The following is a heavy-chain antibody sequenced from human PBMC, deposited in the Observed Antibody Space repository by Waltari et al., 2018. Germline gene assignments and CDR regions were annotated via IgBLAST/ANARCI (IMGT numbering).Heavy chain of an antibody. CDR1: GYTFTNYD. D-gene: IGHD2-8*02. J-gene: IGHJ3*02. V-gene: IGHV1-8*01. CDR2: MNPNSGDT. Sequence: QVQLVQSGPEVREPGASVTVSCKASGYTFTNYDSNRVRQAPGQGLEWMGWMNPNSGDTAFAQNLQGRITLARNTSISTAYMHLSSLRSEDTAMYYCASGPAAWWAFDIWGQGTMVAVSS. CDR3: ASGPAAWWAFDI.